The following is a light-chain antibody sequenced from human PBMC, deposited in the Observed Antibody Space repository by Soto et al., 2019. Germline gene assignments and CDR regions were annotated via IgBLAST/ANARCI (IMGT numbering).Light chain of an antibody. CDR1: TSDVGAYNY. CDR2: EVS. Sequence: QSVLTQPASVSGSPGQSITISCTGSTSDVGAYNYVSWYKHHPGQAPQLMTYEVSNRPSGVSNRFSGSKSGNTASLTISGLQADDEGDYYCSSKTSSSSPFVLGTGTKVTVL. J-gene: IGLJ1*01. CDR3: SSKTSSSSPFV. V-gene: IGLV2-14*01.